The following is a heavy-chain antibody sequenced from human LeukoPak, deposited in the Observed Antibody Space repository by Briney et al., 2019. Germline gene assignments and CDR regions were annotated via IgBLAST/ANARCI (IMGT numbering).Heavy chain of an antibody. D-gene: IGHD3-10*01. J-gene: IGHJ6*02. V-gene: IGHV3-74*01. CDR3: ASLLTPYHGSGGGGMDV. CDR2: ISGDGSMT. Sequence: PGGSLRLSCAASGFTVSSNYMSWVRQAPGRELVWVSRISGDGSMTSYADSVKGRFTISRDNAKDTLYLQMTSLRVEDTAVYSCASLLTPYHGSGGGGMDVWGQGTTVTVSS. CDR1: GFTVSSNY.